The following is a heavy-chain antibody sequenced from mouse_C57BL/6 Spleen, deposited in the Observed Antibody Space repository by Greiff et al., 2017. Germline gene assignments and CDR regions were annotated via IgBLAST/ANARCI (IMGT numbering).Heavy chain of an antibody. CDR2: IDPETGGT. J-gene: IGHJ2*01. V-gene: IGHV1-15*01. CDR3: TRPSSGSDY. Sequence: QVQLQQSGAELVRPGASVTLSCKASGYTFTDYEMHWVKQTPVHGLEWIGAIDPETGGTAYNQKFKGKAILTADKSSSTAYLELRSLTSEDSAVYYCTRPSSGSDYWGQGTTLTVSS. D-gene: IGHD3-2*02. CDR1: GYTFTDYE.